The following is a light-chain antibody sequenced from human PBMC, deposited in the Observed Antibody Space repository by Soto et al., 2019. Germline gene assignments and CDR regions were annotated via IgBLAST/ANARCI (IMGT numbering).Light chain of an antibody. Sequence: QSALTQPASVSGSPGQSITISCTGTSSDVAGYIYVSWYQQHPGKAPKLMIFEVSNRPSGVSNRFSGSKSGNTAFLTISGLQAEDEADYYCSSYSRSNTLYVFGTGTKLTVL. CDR3: SSYSRSNTLYV. CDR1: SSDVAGYIY. CDR2: EVS. J-gene: IGLJ1*01. V-gene: IGLV2-14*01.